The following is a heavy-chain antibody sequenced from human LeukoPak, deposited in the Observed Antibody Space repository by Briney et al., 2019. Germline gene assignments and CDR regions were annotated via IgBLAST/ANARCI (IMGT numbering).Heavy chain of an antibody. V-gene: IGHV3-23*01. CDR3: ARSSGWWSLDY. CDR1: GFPFSKDS. J-gene: IGHJ4*02. Sequence: GGSLRLSCAASGFPFSKDSLPWVRQAPGKGLEWVSAFDTGFGTYYPASLKGRFTISRDNSKNTLFLQMNSLRAEDTAVYYCARSSGWWSLDYWGQGTLVTVSS. CDR2: FDTGFGT. D-gene: IGHD6-19*01.